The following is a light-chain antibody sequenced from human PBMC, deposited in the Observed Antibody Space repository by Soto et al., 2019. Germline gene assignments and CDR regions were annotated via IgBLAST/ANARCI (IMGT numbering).Light chain of an antibody. Sequence: EIVLTQSPGTLSLSPGERATLSCRASQSVSVYLAWFQQKPGQPPRLLIYDASKRATGIPSRFSGSGSGTDFTLTISSLQPEDFATYYCQQLNSYPLTFGGGTKVDIK. J-gene: IGKJ4*01. CDR1: QSVSVY. CDR3: QQLNSYPLT. V-gene: IGKV3-11*01. CDR2: DAS.